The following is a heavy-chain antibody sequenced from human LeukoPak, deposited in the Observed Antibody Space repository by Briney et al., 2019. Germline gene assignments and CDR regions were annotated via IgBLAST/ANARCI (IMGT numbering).Heavy chain of an antibody. V-gene: IGHV4-59*12. CDR1: GGSLSNYY. CDR2: IYYSGST. CDR3: AREGDYYDSSGLDY. D-gene: IGHD3-22*01. Sequence: PSETLSLTCTVSGGSLSNYYWSWIRQPPGKGLEWIGYIYYSGSTNYNPSLKSRVTISVDTSKNQFSLRLSSVTAADTAVYYCAREGDYYDSSGLDYWGQGTLVTVSS. J-gene: IGHJ4*02.